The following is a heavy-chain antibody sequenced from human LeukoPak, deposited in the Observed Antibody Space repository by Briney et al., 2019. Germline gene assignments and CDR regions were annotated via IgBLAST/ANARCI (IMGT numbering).Heavy chain of an antibody. CDR1: GGSISSGGYS. V-gene: IGHV4-30-2*01. CDR2: IYHSGST. Sequence: SQTLSLTCAVSGGSISSGGYSWSWIRQPPGKGLEWIGYIYHSGSTYYNPSLKTRVTISVDRSKNQFSLKLSSVTAADTAVYYCARLAEGEMATIAYFDYWGQGTQVTVSS. J-gene: IGHJ4*02. CDR3: ARLAEGEMATIAYFDY. D-gene: IGHD5-24*01.